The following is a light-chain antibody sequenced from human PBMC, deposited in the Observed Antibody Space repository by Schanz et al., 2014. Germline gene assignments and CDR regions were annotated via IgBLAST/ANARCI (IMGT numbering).Light chain of an antibody. CDR3: SSFTSTNTWV. V-gene: IGLV2-14*02. CDR1: SSDVGNYGL. J-gene: IGLJ3*02. Sequence: QSVLTQPASVSGSPGQSITISCTGTSSDVGNYGLVSWYQLHPGIAPKLIIYEGSQRPSTVSNRFSGSKSDNTASLTISGLQAEDESDYYCSSFTSTNTWVFGGGTKLTVL. CDR2: EGS.